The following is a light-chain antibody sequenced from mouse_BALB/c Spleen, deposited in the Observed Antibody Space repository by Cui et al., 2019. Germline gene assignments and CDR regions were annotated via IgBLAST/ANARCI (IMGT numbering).Light chain of an antibody. Sequence: QIVPTQSPAIMSASPGEKVTMTCSASSSVSYMNWYQQKSGTSPKRWIYVTSKLASGVPARFSGSGSGTSCSLTISSMEAEDAATYYCQQCSSNPPYTFGGGTKLEIK. CDR2: VTS. J-gene: IGKJ2*01. CDR1: SSVSY. CDR3: QQCSSNPPYT. V-gene: IGKV4-59*01.